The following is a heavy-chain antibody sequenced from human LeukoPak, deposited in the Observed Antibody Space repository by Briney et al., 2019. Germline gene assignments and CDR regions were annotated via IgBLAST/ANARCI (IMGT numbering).Heavy chain of an antibody. V-gene: IGHV3-48*03. J-gene: IGHJ1*01. Sequence: GGSLRLSCAASGFSFSSYAMNWVRQAPGKGLEWVSYISSSGSTIYYADSVKGRFTVSRDNAKNSLYLQMNSLRAEDTAVYYCARDFRRLRWEESPRPEYSQHWGQGTLVTVSS. CDR3: ARDFRRLRWEESPRPEYSQH. CDR1: GFSFSSYA. D-gene: IGHD4-23*01. CDR2: ISSSGSTI.